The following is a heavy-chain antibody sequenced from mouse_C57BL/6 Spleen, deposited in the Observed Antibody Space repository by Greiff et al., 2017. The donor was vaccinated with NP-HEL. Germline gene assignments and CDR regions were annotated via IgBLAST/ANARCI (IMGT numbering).Heavy chain of an antibody. D-gene: IGHD2-5*01. J-gene: IGHJ2*01. Sequence: DVKLVESGPELVKPGASVKMSCKASGYTFTDYNMHWVKQSHGKSLEWIGYINPNNGGTSYNQKFKGKATLTVNKSSSTAYMELRSLTSEDSAFYYCARGHYSIFDYWGQGTTLTVSS. CDR2: INPNNGGT. V-gene: IGHV1-22*01. CDR1: GYTFTDYN. CDR3: ARGHYSIFDY.